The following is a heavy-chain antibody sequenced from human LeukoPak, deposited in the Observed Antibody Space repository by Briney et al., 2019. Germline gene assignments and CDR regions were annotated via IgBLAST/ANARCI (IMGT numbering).Heavy chain of an antibody. J-gene: IGHJ6*03. Sequence: SVKVPCKASGGTFSSYAISWVRQAPGQGLEWMGGIIPIFGTANYAQKFQGRVTITTDESTSTAYMELSSLRSEDTAVYYCARDAREIGYCSSTSCRPLYYYYMDVWGKGTTVTVSS. D-gene: IGHD2-2*01. CDR2: IIPIFGTA. CDR1: GGTFSSYA. V-gene: IGHV1-69*05. CDR3: ARDAREIGYCSSTSCRPLYYYYMDV.